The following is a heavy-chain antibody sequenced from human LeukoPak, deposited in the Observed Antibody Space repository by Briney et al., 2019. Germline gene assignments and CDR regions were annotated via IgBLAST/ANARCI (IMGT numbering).Heavy chain of an antibody. Sequence: GGSLRLSCAASGFTFSTYAMSWVRQAPGKGLEWVSAISGSGTSTYYADSVKGRFTISRDNSKNTLFLQMSSLKADDTAVYYCAKDDYYDRNCPDYWGQGILVTVSS. CDR3: AKDDYYDRNCPDY. CDR2: ISGSGTST. CDR1: GFTFSTYA. D-gene: IGHD3-22*01. J-gene: IGHJ4*02. V-gene: IGHV3-23*01.